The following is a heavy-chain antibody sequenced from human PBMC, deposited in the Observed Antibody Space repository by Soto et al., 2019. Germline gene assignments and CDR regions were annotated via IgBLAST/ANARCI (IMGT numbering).Heavy chain of an antibody. CDR3: AREYYSSGTH. V-gene: IGHV3-74*01. CDR1: GFPFSTYW. J-gene: IGHJ1*01. Sequence: PGGSLRLSCAASGFPFSTYWMQWVRQVPGEGLVWVSSISENGGITTYADSVKGRFTISRDNAKNTLYLQMNGLRVEDTAIYYCAREYYSSGTHWGQGTLVTVSS. D-gene: IGHD3-10*01. CDR2: ISENGGIT.